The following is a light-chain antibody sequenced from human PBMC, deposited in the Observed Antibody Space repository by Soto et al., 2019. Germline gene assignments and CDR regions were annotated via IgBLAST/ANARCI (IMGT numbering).Light chain of an antibody. CDR3: QQRNHWGVT. J-gene: IGKJ5*01. Sequence: EVVLTQSPATLSLSPGERATLSCRASQSISSYLAWYQHKPGQAPRLLIYDASNRATGIPARFSGSGSGTDFTLTISSLEPEDFAVYYCQQRNHWGVTVGQGTRLEIK. CDR2: DAS. CDR1: QSISSY. V-gene: IGKV3-11*01.